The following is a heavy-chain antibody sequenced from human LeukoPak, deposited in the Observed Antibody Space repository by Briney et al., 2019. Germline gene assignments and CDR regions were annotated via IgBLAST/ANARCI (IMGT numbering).Heavy chain of an antibody. CDR3: ARERTLAATARDLDS. D-gene: IGHD2-15*01. CDR1: GGSISSYY. CDR2: IYTSGST. V-gene: IGHV4-4*07. Sequence: SETLSLTCTVSGGSISSYYWTWVRQPAGKGLEWIGRIYTSGSTNYSPSLKSRVTMSVDTSNSEFSLKLNSVTTADTAVYYCARERTLAATARDLDSQGHRTLVS. J-gene: IGHJ5*01.